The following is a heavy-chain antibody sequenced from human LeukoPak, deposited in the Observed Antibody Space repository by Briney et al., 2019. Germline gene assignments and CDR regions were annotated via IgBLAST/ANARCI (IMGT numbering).Heavy chain of an antibody. V-gene: IGHV1-69*13. Sequence: SVKVSCKASGGTFSSYAISWVRQAPGQGLEWMGGIIPIFGTANYAQKFQGRVTITADESTSTAYMELSSLRSEDTAVYYCARERRDTAGAFDIWGQGTMVTVSS. J-gene: IGHJ3*02. CDR2: IIPIFGTA. D-gene: IGHD5-18*01. CDR1: GGTFSSYA. CDR3: ARERRDTAGAFDI.